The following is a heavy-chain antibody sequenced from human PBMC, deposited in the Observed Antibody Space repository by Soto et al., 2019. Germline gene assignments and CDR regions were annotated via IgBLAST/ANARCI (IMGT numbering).Heavy chain of an antibody. Sequence: QVQLQESGPGLVKPSQTLSLTCTVSGGSISSGGYYWSWIRQHPGKGLEWIGYIYYSGSTYYNPSLKRRVTISVDTSKNQFSLKLSSVTAADTAVYYCAREGMIARHPQNYFDYWGQGTLVTVSS. CDR2: IYYSGST. D-gene: IGHD3-22*01. J-gene: IGHJ4*02. CDR3: AREGMIARHPQNYFDY. V-gene: IGHV4-31*03. CDR1: GGSISSGGYY.